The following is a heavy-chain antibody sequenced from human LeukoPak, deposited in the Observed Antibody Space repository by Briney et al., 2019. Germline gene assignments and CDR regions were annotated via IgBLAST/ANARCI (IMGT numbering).Heavy chain of an antibody. D-gene: IGHD2/OR15-2a*01. CDR3: ARLYPGYYYYMDV. J-gene: IGHJ6*03. Sequence: PSETLSLTCTVSGGSINSYYWSRIRQPPGKGLEWIGYIYSRGSTNYDPSLKSRVTISVDTSKNQFSLKPSSVTAADTAVYYCARLYPGYYYYMDVWGKGTTVTVSS. CDR1: GGSINSYY. CDR2: IYSRGST. V-gene: IGHV4-4*09.